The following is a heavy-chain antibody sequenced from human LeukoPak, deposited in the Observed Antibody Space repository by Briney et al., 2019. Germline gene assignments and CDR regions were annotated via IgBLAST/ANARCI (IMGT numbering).Heavy chain of an antibody. D-gene: IGHD4-17*01. V-gene: IGHV4-61*02. CDR1: GGSISSGSYY. CDR2: IYTSGST. J-gene: IGHJ6*03. CDR3: ARIRLPPYSTNGPYYYYYYMDV. Sequence: KSSETLSLTCTVSGGSISSGSYYWSWIRQPAGKGLEWIGRIYTSGSTNYNPSLKSRVTISVDTSKNQFSLKLSSVTAADTAVYYCARIRLPPYSTNGPYYYYYYMDVWGKGTTVTISS.